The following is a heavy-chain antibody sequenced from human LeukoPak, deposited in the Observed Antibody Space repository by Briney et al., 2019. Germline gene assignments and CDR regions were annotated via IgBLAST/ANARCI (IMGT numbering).Heavy chain of an antibody. CDR2: ISYDGSNK. Sequence: GRSLRLSCAASGFTFSSCAMHWVRQAPGTGLEWVAVISYDGSNKYYADSVKGRFTISRDNSKNTLYLQMNSLRAEDTAVYYCARDKIVVVPATRYYYYYYGMDVWGQGTTVTVSS. V-gene: IGHV3-30-3*01. CDR1: GFTFSSCA. D-gene: IGHD2-2*01. J-gene: IGHJ6*02. CDR3: ARDKIVVVPATRYYYYYYGMDV.